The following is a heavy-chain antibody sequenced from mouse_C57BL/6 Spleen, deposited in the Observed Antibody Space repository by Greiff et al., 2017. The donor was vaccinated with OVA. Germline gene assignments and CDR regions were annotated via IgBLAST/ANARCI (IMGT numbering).Heavy chain of an antibody. CDR1: GYAFSSSW. CDR2: IYPGDGDT. Sequence: QVQLQQSGPELVKPGASVKISCKASGYAFSSSWMNWVKQRPGKGLEWIGRIYPGDGDTNYTGKFKGKATLTADKSASTAYRQLSSLTSEDSAVDICARVYYGNPFAYWGQGTLVTVSA. CDR3: ARVYYGNPFAY. J-gene: IGHJ3*01. V-gene: IGHV1-82*01. D-gene: IGHD2-1*01.